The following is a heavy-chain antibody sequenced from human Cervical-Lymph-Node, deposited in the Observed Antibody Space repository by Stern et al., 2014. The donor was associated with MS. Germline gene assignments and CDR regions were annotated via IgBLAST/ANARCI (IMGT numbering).Heavy chain of an antibody. Sequence: QLVQSGGGLVKPGGSLRLSCAASGFTFSSYSMNWVRQAPGQGLEWVASISSGGSCIYYADSLKGRFTISRDNAKNSLYLQMNSLRAEDTAVYYCARGRGGNYRYYFDYWGQGTLVTVSS. CDR2: ISSGGSCI. CDR1: GFTFSSYS. D-gene: IGHD4-23*01. V-gene: IGHV3-21*01. J-gene: IGHJ4*02. CDR3: ARGRGGNYRYYFDY.